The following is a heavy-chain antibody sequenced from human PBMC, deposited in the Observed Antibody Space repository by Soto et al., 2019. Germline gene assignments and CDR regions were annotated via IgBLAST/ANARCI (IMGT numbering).Heavy chain of an antibody. CDR2: VRFNAINK. J-gene: IGHJ4*02. CDR3: AKMPNCGGDCYFDY. Sequence: QVQLVESGGGVVQPGGSLRLSCATSGFAFSSYGMHWVRQAPGKGLECVEVVRFNAINKYYADSVKGRFTISRDNSKSMVYLQMNSLRPDDTAVYYCAKMPNCGGDCYFDYWGQGTLVTVSS. CDR1: GFAFSSYG. V-gene: IGHV3-30*02. D-gene: IGHD2-21*02.